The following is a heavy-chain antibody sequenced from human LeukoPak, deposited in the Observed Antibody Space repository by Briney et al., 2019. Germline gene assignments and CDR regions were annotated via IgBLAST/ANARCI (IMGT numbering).Heavy chain of an antibody. CDR3: ARGDHYYDSSGYYEDY. CDR1: GGSISSSSYY. Sequence: TSETLSLTCTVSGGSISSSSYYWGWIRQPPGKGLEWIGSIYYSGSTYYNPSLKSRVTISVDTSKNQFSLKLSSVTAADTAVYYCARGDHYYDSSGYYEDYWGQGTLVTVSS. D-gene: IGHD3-22*01. CDR2: IYYSGST. V-gene: IGHV4-39*07. J-gene: IGHJ4*02.